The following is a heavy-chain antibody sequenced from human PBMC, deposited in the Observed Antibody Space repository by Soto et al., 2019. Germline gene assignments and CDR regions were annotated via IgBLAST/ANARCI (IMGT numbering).Heavy chain of an antibody. CDR1: GFTVSSNY. J-gene: IGHJ6*02. D-gene: IGHD5-18*01. CDR3: ARGGYSYGWVYGMDV. Sequence: PGGSLRLSCAASGFTVSSNYMSWVRQAPGKGLEWVSVIYSGGSTYYADSVKGRFTISRDNSKNTLYLQMNSLRAEDTAVYYCARGGYSYGWVYGMDVWGQGTTVTVSS. V-gene: IGHV3-66*01. CDR2: IYSGGST.